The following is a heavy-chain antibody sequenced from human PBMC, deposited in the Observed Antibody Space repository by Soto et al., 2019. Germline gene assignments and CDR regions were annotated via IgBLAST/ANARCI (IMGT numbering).Heavy chain of an antibody. V-gene: IGHV1-2*02. CDR2: INPKSRGT. Sequence: ASVKVSCKASGYTFTDYFIHWVRQAPGQVFEWMGWINPKSRGTTYAQKFQGRVTMTRDTSNTTAYMELRGLRSDDTAIYYCARVTLRAGNWFDPGGQGTMVTVSS. J-gene: IGHJ5*02. CDR1: GYTFTDYF. CDR3: ARVTLRAGNWFDP.